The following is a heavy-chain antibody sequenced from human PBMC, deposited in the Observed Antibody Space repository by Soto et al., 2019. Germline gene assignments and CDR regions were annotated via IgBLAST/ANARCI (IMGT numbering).Heavy chain of an antibody. V-gene: IGHV1-46*04. Sequence: ASVKVSCKASGYTFTSYHMHWVRQAPGQGLEWMGIINPTGGSTTYAQKLQGRVTMTRDTSTSTVYMELSSLRSEHTAVYYCVRGEMWLADWGQGTLVTVSS. CDR2: INPTGGST. CDR1: GYTFTSYH. D-gene: IGHD6-19*01. J-gene: IGHJ4*02. CDR3: VRGEMWLAD.